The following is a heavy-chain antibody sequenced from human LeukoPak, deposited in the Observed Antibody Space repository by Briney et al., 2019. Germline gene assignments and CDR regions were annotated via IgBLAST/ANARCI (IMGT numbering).Heavy chain of an antibody. Sequence: GESLKISCKGSGYSFISYWIGWVRQMPGKGLEWMGIIYPGDSDTRYSPSFQGQVTISADKSISTAYLQWGSLKASDTAMYYCARHYYHSSGHKYYFDYWGQGTLVTVSS. CDR2: IYPGDSDT. CDR1: GYSFISYW. CDR3: ARHYYHSSGHKYYFDY. D-gene: IGHD3-22*01. V-gene: IGHV5-51*01. J-gene: IGHJ4*02.